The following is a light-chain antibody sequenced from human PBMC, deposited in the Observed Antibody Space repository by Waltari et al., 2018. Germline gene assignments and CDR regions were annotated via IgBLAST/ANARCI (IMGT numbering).Light chain of an antibody. CDR1: QSLLHSNGYNY. CDR2: LGS. CDR3: MQSLRALWT. J-gene: IGKJ1*01. Sequence: DIVVTHSPFSLPVTPGEPASISCRDSQSLLHSNGYNYLDWYLQKPGQSPQLLIYLGSNRASGVPDRFSGSGSGTDFTLKISRVEAEDVGVYYCMQSLRALWTFGQGTKVEIK. V-gene: IGKV2-28*01.